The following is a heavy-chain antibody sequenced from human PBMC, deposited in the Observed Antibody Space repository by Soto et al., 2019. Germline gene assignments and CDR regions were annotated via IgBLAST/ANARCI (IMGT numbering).Heavy chain of an antibody. CDR1: GGSFSGYY. V-gene: IGHV4-34*01. CDR3: TLITSPAAMGYGMDV. D-gene: IGHD2-2*01. CDR2: INHSGST. J-gene: IGHJ6*02. Sequence: SETLSLTCAVYGGSFSGYYWSWIRQPPGKGLEWIGEINHSGSTNYNPSLKSRVTISVDTSKNQFSLKLSSVTAADTAVYYCTLITSPAAMGYGMDVWGQGTTVTVSS.